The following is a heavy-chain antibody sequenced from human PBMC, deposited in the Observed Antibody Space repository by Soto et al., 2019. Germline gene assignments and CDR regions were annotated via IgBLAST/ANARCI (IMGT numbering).Heavy chain of an antibody. CDR3: ARQDSTGWHSEFLSERHFDY. D-gene: IGHD6-19*01. CDR2: ISYGGST. V-gene: IGHV4-39*01. CDR1: GGSISSSTYY. J-gene: IGHJ4*02. Sequence: SETLSLTCTVSGGSISSSTYYWGWIRQPPGKGLEWIGSISYGGSTYYNPSLQSRVTISVDTSKNRFSLKLSSVTTADTAVYYCARQDSTGWHSEFLSERHFDYWGQGTLVTVSS.